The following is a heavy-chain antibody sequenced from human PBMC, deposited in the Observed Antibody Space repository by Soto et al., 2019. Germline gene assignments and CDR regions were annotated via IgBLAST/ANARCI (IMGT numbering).Heavy chain of an antibody. CDR2: ISYDGSNK. CDR3: TKASGAYLSFPWFDP. D-gene: IGHD3-16*02. J-gene: IGHJ5*02. V-gene: IGHV3-30-3*01. CDR1: GFTFSSYA. Sequence: GGSLRLSCAASGFTFSSYAMHWVRQAPGKGLEWVAVISYDGSNKYYADSVKGRFTISRDNSKNTLYLQMNSLRAEDTAVYYCTKASGAYLSFPWFDPWGLGTLVTVSS.